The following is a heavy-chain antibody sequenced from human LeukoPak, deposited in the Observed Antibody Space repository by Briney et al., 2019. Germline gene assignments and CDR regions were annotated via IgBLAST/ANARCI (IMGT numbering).Heavy chain of an antibody. Sequence: ASVKVSCKASGYTFTSYGISWVRQAPGQGLEWMGWISAYNGNTNYAQELQGRVTMTTDTSTSTAYMELRSLRSDDTAVYYCTRQRKDYYYYYGMDVWGQGTTVTVSS. J-gene: IGHJ6*02. CDR2: ISAYNGNT. CDR3: TRQRKDYYYYYGMDV. CDR1: GYTFTSYG. D-gene: IGHD6-25*01. V-gene: IGHV1-18*01.